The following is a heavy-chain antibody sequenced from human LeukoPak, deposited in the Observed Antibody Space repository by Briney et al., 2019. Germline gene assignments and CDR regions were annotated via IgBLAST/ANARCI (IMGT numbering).Heavy chain of an antibody. J-gene: IGHJ4*02. CDR2: FYPTGT. Sequence: NPSETLSLTCAVYGGSFSGYYWNWIRQPAGKGLEWIGHFYPTGTNYNPSLKSRVTISADTSKNQVSLQVTSVTAADTAVYYCASLWGASGNYYFSGWGQGALVTVSS. V-gene: IGHV4-59*10. CDR3: ASLWGASGNYYFSG. D-gene: IGHD3-22*01. CDR1: GGSFSGYY.